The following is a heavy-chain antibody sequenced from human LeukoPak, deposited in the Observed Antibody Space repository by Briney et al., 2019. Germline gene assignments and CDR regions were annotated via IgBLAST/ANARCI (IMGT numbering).Heavy chain of an antibody. V-gene: IGHV4-59*01. J-gene: IGHJ5*02. CDR1: GVSISSYY. CDR2: IYYSGST. CDR3: ARATTWFDP. Sequence: SETLSLTCTVSGVSISSYYWSWVRQPPGKGLEWIGYIYYSGSTNYNPSLKSRVTISVDTSKNQFSLKLSSVTAADTAVYYCARATTWFDPWGQGTLVTVSS. D-gene: IGHD5-24*01.